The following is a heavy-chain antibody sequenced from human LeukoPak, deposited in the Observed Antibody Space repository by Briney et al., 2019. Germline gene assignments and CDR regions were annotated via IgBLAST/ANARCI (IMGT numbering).Heavy chain of an antibody. Sequence: GGSLRLSCAASGFTFSGYAMSWVRQAPEKGLEWVSTISGSGGGTYYADSVKGRFTISRDDSKNTLYLQMNSLRAEDTAVYYCAKDLGRYRNNYFDYWGQGTLVTVSS. CDR1: GFTFSGYA. V-gene: IGHV3-23*01. CDR2: ISGSGGGT. CDR3: AKDLGRYRNNYFDY. D-gene: IGHD1-26*01. J-gene: IGHJ4*02.